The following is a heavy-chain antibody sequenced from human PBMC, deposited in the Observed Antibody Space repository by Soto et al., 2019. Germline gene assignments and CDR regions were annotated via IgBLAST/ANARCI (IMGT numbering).Heavy chain of an antibody. CDR3: ARDGLGYCSSSSCYDFDS. V-gene: IGHV1-18*01. J-gene: IGHJ4*02. CDR2: ISTDNGNT. CDR1: GNTFPNYG. D-gene: IGHD2-2*01. Sequence: QAQLVQSGAEVKKPGASVKVSCKASGNTFPNYGISWVRQAPGQGLEWMGWISTDNGNTKYAQKFQGRVSMTTDTSTSTAYMELRSLRSDDTAVYYCARDGLGYCSSSSCYDFDSWGQGTLVTVS.